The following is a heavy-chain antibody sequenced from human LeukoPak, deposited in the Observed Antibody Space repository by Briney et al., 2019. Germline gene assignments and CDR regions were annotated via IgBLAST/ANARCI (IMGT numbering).Heavy chain of an antibody. CDR2: INTNTGNP. D-gene: IGHD3-22*01. Sequence: ASVKVSCKASGYIFDIYALIWVRQAPGQGLELMGWINTNTGNPTYAQGFTGRFVFSLDTSVSTAYLQIRSLKAEDTAVYYCARDLGQYYDTSDNWFDPWGQGTLVTVSS. V-gene: IGHV7-4-1*02. CDR3: ARDLGQYYDTSDNWFDP. CDR1: GYIFDIYA. J-gene: IGHJ5*02.